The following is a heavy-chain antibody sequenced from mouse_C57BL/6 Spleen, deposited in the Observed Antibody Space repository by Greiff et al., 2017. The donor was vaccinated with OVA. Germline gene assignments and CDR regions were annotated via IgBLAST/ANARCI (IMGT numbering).Heavy chain of an antibody. V-gene: IGHV5-17*01. CDR2: ISSGSSTI. D-gene: IGHD4-1*01. Sequence: EVQGVESGGGLVKPGGSLKLSCAASGFTFSDYGMHWVRQAPEMGLEWVAYISSGSSTIYYADTVKGRFTISRDNAKDTLFLQMVSLRSEETDMYYCSNLNWGDYAMDDWGQGTSVTVSS. CDR1: GFTFSDYG. CDR3: SNLNWGDYAMDD. J-gene: IGHJ4*01.